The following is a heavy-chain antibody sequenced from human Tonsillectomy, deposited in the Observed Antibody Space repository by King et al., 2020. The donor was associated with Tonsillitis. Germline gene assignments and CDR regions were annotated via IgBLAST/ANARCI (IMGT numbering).Heavy chain of an antibody. CDR2: IYPGDSDT. CDR3: ARRNPYGSGSYDGKDANWFDP. CDR1: GYSFTSYW. Sequence: QLVQSGAEVKKPGESLKISCKGSGYSFTSYWIGWVRQMPGKGLEWMGIIYPGDSDTRYSPSFQGQVTISADKSISTAYLQWSSLKASDTAMYYCARRNPYGSGSYDGKDANWFDPWGQGTLVTVSS. V-gene: IGHV5-51*03. J-gene: IGHJ5*02. D-gene: IGHD3-10*01.